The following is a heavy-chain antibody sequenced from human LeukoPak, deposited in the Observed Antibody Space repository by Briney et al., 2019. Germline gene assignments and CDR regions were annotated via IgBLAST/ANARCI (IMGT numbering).Heavy chain of an antibody. CDR3: ARPPLYDAFDI. CDR1: GFTFSDYY. J-gene: IGHJ3*02. Sequence: GGSLRLSCAASGFTFSDYYMSWIRQAPGKGLEWVSYISSSGSTIYYADSVKGRFAISRDNAKNSLYLQMNSLRAEDTAVYYCARPPLYDAFDIWGQGTMVTVSS. CDR2: ISSSGSTI. V-gene: IGHV3-11*01.